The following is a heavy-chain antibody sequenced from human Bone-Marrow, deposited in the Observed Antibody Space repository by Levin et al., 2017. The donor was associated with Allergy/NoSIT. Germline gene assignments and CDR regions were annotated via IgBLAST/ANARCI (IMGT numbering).Heavy chain of an antibody. Sequence: GGSLRLSCAASGFTFSSYGMHWVRQAPGKGLEWVAVISYDGSNKYYADSVKGRFTISRDNSKNTLYLQMNSLRAEDTAVYYCAKSRPDYYSYYGLDVWGQGTTVTVSS. V-gene: IGHV3-30*18. J-gene: IGHJ6*02. D-gene: IGHD1-14*01. CDR2: ISYDGSNK. CDR3: AKSRPDYYSYYGLDV. CDR1: GFTFSSYG.